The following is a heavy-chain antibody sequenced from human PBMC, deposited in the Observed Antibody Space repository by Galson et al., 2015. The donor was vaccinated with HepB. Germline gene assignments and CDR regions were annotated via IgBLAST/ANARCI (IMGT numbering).Heavy chain of an antibody. CDR1: GFTFSSYS. CDR2: ISSSSSTI. Sequence: SLRLSCAASGFTFSSYSMNWVRQAPGKGLEWVSYISSSSSTIYYADSVKGRFTISRDNAKNSLYLQMNSLRAEDTAVYYCARDIAPYYYGSGSSAEEIDYWGQGTLVTVSS. V-gene: IGHV3-48*01. CDR3: ARDIAPYYYGSGSSAEEIDY. J-gene: IGHJ4*02. D-gene: IGHD3-10*01.